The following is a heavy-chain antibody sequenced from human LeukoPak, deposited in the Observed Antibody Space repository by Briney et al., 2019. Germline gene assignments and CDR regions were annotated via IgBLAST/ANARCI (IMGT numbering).Heavy chain of an antibody. CDR2: IIPIFGTA. CDR1: GGTFSSFA. Sequence: SVKVSCKASGGTFSSFAISWVRQAPGQGLEWMGRIIPIFGTANYAQKFQGRVTITTDESTSTAYMELSSLRSEDTAVYYCARPQRGYSYSAFDIWGQGTMVTVSS. D-gene: IGHD5-18*01. J-gene: IGHJ3*02. CDR3: ARPQRGYSYSAFDI. V-gene: IGHV1-69*05.